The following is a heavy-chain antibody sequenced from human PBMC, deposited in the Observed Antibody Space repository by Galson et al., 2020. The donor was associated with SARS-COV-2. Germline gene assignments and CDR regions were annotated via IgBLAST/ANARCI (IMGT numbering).Heavy chain of an antibody. CDR1: GGSISSSNW. CDR3: AALCSSTSCYSANYAFDI. CDR2: IYHSGST. J-gene: IGHJ3*02. D-gene: IGHD2-2*01. V-gene: IGHV4-4*02. Sequence: SETLSLTCAVSGGSISSSNWWSWVRQPPGKGLEWIGEIYHSGSTNYNPSLKSRVTISVDKSKNQFSLKLSSVTAADTAVYYCAALCSSTSCYSANYAFDIWGQGTMVTVSS.